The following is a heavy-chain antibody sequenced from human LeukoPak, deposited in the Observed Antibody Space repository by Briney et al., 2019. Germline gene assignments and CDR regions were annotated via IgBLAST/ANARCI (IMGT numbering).Heavy chain of an antibody. D-gene: IGHD1-14*01. CDR1: GYTLTNYV. CDR3: ARGPGPYGMDV. CDR2: INTNAGNP. J-gene: IGHJ6*02. V-gene: IGHV7-4-1*02. Sequence: ASVKVSCKASGYTLTNYVMNWVRQAPGQGLEWMGWINTNAGNPTYAQGFTGRFVFSLDTSVSTAYLQISSLKAEDTAVYYCARGPGPYGMDVWGQGTTVTVSS.